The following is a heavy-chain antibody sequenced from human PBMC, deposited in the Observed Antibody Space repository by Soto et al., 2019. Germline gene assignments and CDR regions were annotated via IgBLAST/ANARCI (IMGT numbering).Heavy chain of an antibody. Sequence: GGSLRLSCAASGCTFSSYGMHWVRQAPGKGLEWVAVIWYDGSNKYYADSVKGRFTISRDNSKNTLYLQMNSLRAEDTAVYYCARPYYYDSSGPLADAFDIWGQGTMVTVSS. CDR3: ARPYYYDSSGPLADAFDI. D-gene: IGHD3-22*01. CDR2: IWYDGSNK. J-gene: IGHJ3*02. CDR1: GCTFSSYG. V-gene: IGHV3-33*01.